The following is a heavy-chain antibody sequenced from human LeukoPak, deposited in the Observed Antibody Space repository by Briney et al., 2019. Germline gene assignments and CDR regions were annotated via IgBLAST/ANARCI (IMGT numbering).Heavy chain of an antibody. CDR1: GYTFTGYY. V-gene: IGHV1-2*04. J-gene: IGHJ4*02. Sequence: ASVKVSCKASGYTFTGYYMHWVRQAPGQGLEWMGWVNPNSGGTNYAQKFQGWVTMTRDTSISTAYMELSRLRSDDTAVYYCARGHNYYGSGSYYYFDYWGQGTLVTVSS. D-gene: IGHD3-10*01. CDR2: VNPNSGGT. CDR3: ARGHNYYGSGSYYYFDY.